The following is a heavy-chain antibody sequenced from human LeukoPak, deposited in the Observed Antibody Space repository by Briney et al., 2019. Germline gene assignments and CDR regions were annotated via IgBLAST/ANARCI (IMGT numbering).Heavy chain of an antibody. Sequence: SETLSLTCTVSGGSISSYYWSWIRQPPGKGLEWIGYIYYSGSTNYNPSLKSRVTISVDTSKNQFSLKLSSVTAADTAVYYCARGSYGSGNNYYFDYWGQGTLVTVSS. CDR2: IYYSGST. CDR3: ARGSYGSGNNYYFDY. CDR1: GGSISSYY. J-gene: IGHJ4*02. V-gene: IGHV4-59*01. D-gene: IGHD3-10*01.